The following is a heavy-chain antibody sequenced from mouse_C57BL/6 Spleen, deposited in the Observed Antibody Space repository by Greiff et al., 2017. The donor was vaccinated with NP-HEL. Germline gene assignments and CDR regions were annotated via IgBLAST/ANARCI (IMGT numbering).Heavy chain of an antibody. CDR2: IRNKANGYTT. Sequence: EVKLVESGGGLVQPGGSLSLSCAASGFTFTDYYMSWVRQPPGKALEWLGFIRNKANGYTTEYSASVKGRFTISRDNSQSILYLQMNALRAEDSATYYCARSLYYSNYLDYWGQGTTLTVSS. CDR3: ARSLYYSNYLDY. J-gene: IGHJ2*01. D-gene: IGHD2-12*01. V-gene: IGHV7-3*01. CDR1: GFTFTDYY.